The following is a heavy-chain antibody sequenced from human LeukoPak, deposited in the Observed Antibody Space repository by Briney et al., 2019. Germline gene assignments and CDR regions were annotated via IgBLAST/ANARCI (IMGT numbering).Heavy chain of an antibody. CDR2: IYYSGST. D-gene: IGHD2-21*01. Sequence: SETLSLTCTVSGGSISSSSYFWGWIRQPPGKGLDWIGSIYYSGSTYYNPSLKSRVTISVDTSKNQISLRLRSVTAADTAIYYCARRQQTGGDNGLHKWFDPWGQGTLVTVSS. CDR3: ARRQQTGGDNGLHKWFDP. J-gene: IGHJ5*02. V-gene: IGHV4-39*07. CDR1: GGSISSSSYF.